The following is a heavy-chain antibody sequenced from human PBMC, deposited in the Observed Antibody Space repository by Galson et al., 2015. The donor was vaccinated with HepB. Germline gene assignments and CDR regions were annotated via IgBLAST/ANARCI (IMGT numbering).Heavy chain of an antibody. CDR1: GFTFSNAW. CDR2: IKSKTDGGTT. Sequence: SLRLSCAASGFTFSNAWMSWVRQAPGKGLEWVGRIKSKTDGGTTDYAAPVKGRFTISRDDSKNTLYLQMNSLKTEDTAVYYCTTDTIVVVPAAIGGFDPWGQGTLVTVSS. CDR3: TTDTIVVVPAAIGGFDP. J-gene: IGHJ5*02. V-gene: IGHV3-15*01. D-gene: IGHD2-2*01.